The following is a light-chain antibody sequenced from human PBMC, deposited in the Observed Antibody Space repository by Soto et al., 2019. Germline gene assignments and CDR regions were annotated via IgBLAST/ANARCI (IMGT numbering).Light chain of an antibody. V-gene: IGKV3-11*01. CDR1: QSVSSY. CDR2: DAS. J-gene: IGKJ1*01. Sequence: EIVLTQSPATLSLSPGEGATLSCRASQSVSSYLAWYQQKPGQAPRLLIYDASSRATGIPARFGGSGSGTDFTLTISSLEPEDFAVYYCQQYGSSGTFGQGTKVEIK. CDR3: QQYGSSGT.